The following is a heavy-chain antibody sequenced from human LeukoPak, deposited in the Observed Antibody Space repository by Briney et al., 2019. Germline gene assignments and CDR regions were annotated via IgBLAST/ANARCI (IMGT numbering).Heavy chain of an antibody. Sequence: PSETLSLTCTVSGGSISSYYWSWIRQPPGKGLEWIGYIYYSGSTNYNPSLKSRVTMSVDRSKNQFSLKLRSVTAADTAVYYCARTPIYYYDNSGYYNWGQGTLVAVSS. V-gene: IGHV4-59*12. J-gene: IGHJ4*02. CDR1: GGSISSYY. D-gene: IGHD3-22*01. CDR3: ARTPIYYYDNSGYYN. CDR2: IYYSGST.